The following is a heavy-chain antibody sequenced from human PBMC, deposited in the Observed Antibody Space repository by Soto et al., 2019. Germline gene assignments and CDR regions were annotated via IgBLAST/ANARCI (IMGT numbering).Heavy chain of an antibody. V-gene: IGHV6-1*01. D-gene: IGHD3-10*01. Sequence: PSQTLSLTCAISGDSVSSNSAAWTWSRQSPSRGLEWLGRTYYRSEWYNDYAVSVKSRIRINPDTSKNQFSLQLDSVTPDDTALYYCARCISGGRGVDYWGQGTLVTVSS. CDR3: ARCISGGRGVDY. J-gene: IGHJ4*02. CDR1: GDSVSSNSAA. CDR2: TYYRSEWYN.